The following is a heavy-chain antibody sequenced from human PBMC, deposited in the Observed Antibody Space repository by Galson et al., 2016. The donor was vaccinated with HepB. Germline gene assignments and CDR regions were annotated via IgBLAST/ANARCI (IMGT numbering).Heavy chain of an antibody. V-gene: IGHV5-51*01. CDR3: VRPPHFETSDYSFDY. CDR2: IFPGDSDT. Sequence: QSGAEVKKPGESLKISCKVSGYRFTSYWIGWVRQMPGKGLEWMGIIFPGDSDTKYSPSFQGQVTISADKSINTSYLQWSSLKASDTAIYYCVRPPHFETSDYSFDYWGQGTLVTVSS. D-gene: IGHD3-22*01. J-gene: IGHJ4*02. CDR1: GYRFTSYW.